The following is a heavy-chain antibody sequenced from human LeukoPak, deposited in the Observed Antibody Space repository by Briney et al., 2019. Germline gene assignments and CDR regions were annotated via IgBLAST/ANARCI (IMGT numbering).Heavy chain of an antibody. Sequence: PGGSLRLSCAASGFSFSSYWMHWVRQVPGKGLLCVSRINSDGSTTTYADSVKGRFTISRDNAKNTLFLQMNSLRADDTAVYYCARDQSGSFDYWGQGTLVTVSS. V-gene: IGHV3-74*03. D-gene: IGHD1-26*01. J-gene: IGHJ4*02. CDR1: GFSFSSYW. CDR2: INSDGSTT. CDR3: ARDQSGSFDY.